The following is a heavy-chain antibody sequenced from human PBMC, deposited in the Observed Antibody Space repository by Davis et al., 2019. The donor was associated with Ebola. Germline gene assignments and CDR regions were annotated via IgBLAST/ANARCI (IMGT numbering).Heavy chain of an antibody. CDR2: VFYSGST. D-gene: IGHD2-21*01. Sequence: PSETLSLTCSVSGGSMITNSAYWGWIRQPPGKGLEWIGSVFYSGSTHYNPSLKSRLTISVDTSKNQFSLRLNSVTAADTAIYYCAREGYRGGGFDYWGQGTLVPVSS. CDR1: GGSMITNSAY. V-gene: IGHV4-39*07. CDR3: AREGYRGGGFDY. J-gene: IGHJ4*02.